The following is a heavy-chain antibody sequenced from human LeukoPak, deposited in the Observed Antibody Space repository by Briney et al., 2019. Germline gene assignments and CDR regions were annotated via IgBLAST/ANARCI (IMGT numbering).Heavy chain of an antibody. J-gene: IGHJ6*03. V-gene: IGHV3-74*01. CDR2: INSDGSST. CDR3: ARDGGDIVVVTASYYYMDV. CDR1: GFTFSSYW. D-gene: IGHD2-21*02. Sequence: GGSLRLSCAASGFTFSSYWMSWVRQAPGKGLVWVSRINSDGSSTSYADSVKGRFTISRDNAKNTLYLQMGSLRPEDMAVYYCARDGGDIVVVTASYYYMDVWGKGTTVTVSS.